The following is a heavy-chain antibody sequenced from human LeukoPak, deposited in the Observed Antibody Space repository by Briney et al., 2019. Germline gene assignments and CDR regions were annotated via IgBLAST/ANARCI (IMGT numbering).Heavy chain of an antibody. V-gene: IGHV3-23*01. CDR2: ISGSGGST. CDR3: ARYSSGWPFDY. CDR1: AFTFSSYA. D-gene: IGHD6-19*01. J-gene: IGHJ4*02. Sequence: GGSLRLSCAASAFTFSSYAMSWVRQAPGKGLEWVSAISGSGGSTYYADSVKGRFTISRDNSKNTLYLQMNSLRAEDTAVYYCARYSSGWPFDYWGQGTLVTVSS.